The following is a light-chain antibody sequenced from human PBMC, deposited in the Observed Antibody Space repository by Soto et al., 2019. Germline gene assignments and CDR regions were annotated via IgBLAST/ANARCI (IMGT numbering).Light chain of an antibody. V-gene: IGKV1-39*01. J-gene: IGKJ5*01. CDR3: QQSYTTPIT. CDR1: QTISSH. CDR2: AAS. Sequence: DIQMTQSPCSLSSSVGDRGIITCRASQTISSHLNWYQQKPGKAPNLLVYAASSLQSGVPSRFTGSGSGTDFTLTISSLQPEDFATYFCQQSYTTPITFGQGTRLEIK.